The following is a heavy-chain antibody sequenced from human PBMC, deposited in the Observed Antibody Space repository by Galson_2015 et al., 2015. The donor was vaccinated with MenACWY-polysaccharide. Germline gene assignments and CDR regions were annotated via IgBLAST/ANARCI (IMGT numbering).Heavy chain of an antibody. CDR2: SNK. D-gene: IGHD6-13*01. CDR3: AREMAYSSSWYFDY. Sequence: SNKYYADSVKGRFTISRDNSKNTLYLQMNSLRAEDTAVYYCAREMAYSSSWYFDYWGQGTLVTVSS. V-gene: IGHV3-30*03. J-gene: IGHJ4*02.